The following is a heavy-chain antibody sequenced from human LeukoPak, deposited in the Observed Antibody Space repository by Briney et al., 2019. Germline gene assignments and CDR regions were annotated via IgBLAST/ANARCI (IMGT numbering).Heavy chain of an antibody. CDR3: AREGNTIFGVVSPFDY. J-gene: IGHJ4*02. D-gene: IGHD3-3*01. CDR1: GFTFSSYE. Sequence: GGSLRLSCAASGFTFSSYEMNWVRHAPGKGLEWVSYISSSGSTIYYADSVKGRFTISRDNAKNSLYLQMNSLRAEDTAVYYCAREGNTIFGVVSPFDYWGQGTLVTVSS. CDR2: ISSSGSTI. V-gene: IGHV3-48*03.